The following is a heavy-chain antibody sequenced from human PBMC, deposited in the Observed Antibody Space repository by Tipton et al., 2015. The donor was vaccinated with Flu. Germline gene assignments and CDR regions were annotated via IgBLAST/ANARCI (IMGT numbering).Heavy chain of an antibody. CDR2: IYYSGST. CDR3: ARSWSPYYYYYGMDV. CDR1: GGSISRYY. D-gene: IGHD3-10*01. V-gene: IGHV4-59*08. J-gene: IGHJ6*02. Sequence: TLSLTCTVSGGSISRYYWSWIRQPPGKGLEWIGNIYYSGSTNYNPSLKSRATISVDTSKSQFSLKLSSVTAADTAVYYCARSWSPYYYYYGMDVWGQGTTVTVSS.